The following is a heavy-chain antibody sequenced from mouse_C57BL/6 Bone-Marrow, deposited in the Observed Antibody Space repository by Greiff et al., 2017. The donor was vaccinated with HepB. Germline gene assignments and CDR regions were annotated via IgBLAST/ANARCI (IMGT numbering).Heavy chain of an antibody. J-gene: IGHJ1*03. CDR1: GYTFTSYG. CDR2: IYPRSGNT. Sequence: VQLQESGAELARPGASVKLSCKASGYTFTSYGISWVKQRTGQGLEWIGEIYPRSGNTYYNEKFKGKATLTADKSSSTAYMELRSLTSEDSAVYFWAREEGNWYFDVWGTGTTVTVSS. CDR3: AREEGNWYFDV. V-gene: IGHV1-81*01.